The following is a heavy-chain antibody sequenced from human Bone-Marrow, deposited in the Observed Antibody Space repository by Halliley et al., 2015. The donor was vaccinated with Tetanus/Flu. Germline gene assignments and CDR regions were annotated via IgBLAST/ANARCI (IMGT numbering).Heavy chain of an antibody. V-gene: IGHV5-51*03. J-gene: IGHJ5*02. CDR1: GYSFTSYW. Sequence: QLVQSGAEVKKPGESLKISCKASGYSFTSYWIGWVRQMLGKGLEWMGIIYPGDSDARYSPYFKGQVTISVDKSISTAYLQWSSLKASDTAMYYCARSSSEYQLLFWFDPWGQGTLVTVPS. CDR3: ARSSSEYQLLFWFDP. D-gene: IGHD2-2*01. CDR2: IYPGDSDA.